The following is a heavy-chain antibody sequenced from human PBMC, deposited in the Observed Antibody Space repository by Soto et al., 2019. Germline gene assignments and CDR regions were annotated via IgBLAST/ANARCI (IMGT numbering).Heavy chain of an antibody. J-gene: IGHJ5*02. CDR2: IYYSGST. V-gene: IGHV4-39*01. Sequence: SETLSLTCTVSGGSISSSSYYWGWIRQPPGKGLEWIGSIYYSGSTYYNPSLKSRVTISVDTSKNQFSLKLSSVTAAGTAVYYCARIKMVCAWLDWFDPWGQGTLVTVSS. CDR3: ARIKMVCAWLDWFDP. D-gene: IGHD2-8*01. CDR1: GGSISSSSYY.